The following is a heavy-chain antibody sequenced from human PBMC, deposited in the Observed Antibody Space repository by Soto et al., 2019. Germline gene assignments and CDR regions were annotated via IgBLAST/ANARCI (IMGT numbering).Heavy chain of an antibody. CDR2: IYHSGST. CDR3: ARAMESYRYRWFDP. Sequence: SETLSPTCAVSGGSISSSNWWSWVRQPPGKGLEWIGEIYHSGSTNYNPSLKSRVTISVDKSKNQFSLKLSSVTAADTAVYYCARAMESYRYRWFDPWGQGTLVTVSS. J-gene: IGHJ5*02. V-gene: IGHV4-4*02. CDR1: GGSISSSNW. D-gene: IGHD2-2*02.